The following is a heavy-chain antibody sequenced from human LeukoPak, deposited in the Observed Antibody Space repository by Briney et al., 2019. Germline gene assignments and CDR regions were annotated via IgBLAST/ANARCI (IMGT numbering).Heavy chain of an antibody. J-gene: IGHJ6*02. CDR3: ARVQLYYDFWGMDV. V-gene: IGHV3-21*01. CDR1: GFTFSSYS. D-gene: IGHD3-3*01. CDR2: ISSSSSYI. Sequence: GSLRLSCAASGFTFSSYSMNWVRQAPGKGLEWVSSISSSSSYIYYADSVKGRFTISRENAKNSLYLQMNSLRAGDAAVYYCARVQLYYDFWGMDVWGQGTTVTVSS.